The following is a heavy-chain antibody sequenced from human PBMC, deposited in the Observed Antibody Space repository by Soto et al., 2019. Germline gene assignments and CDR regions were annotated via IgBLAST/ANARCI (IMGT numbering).Heavy chain of an antibody. CDR1: GYTFTSYA. CDR2: INAGNGNT. Sequence: GASVKVSCKASGYTFTSYAMHWVRQAPGQRLEWMGWINAGNGNTKYSQKFQGRVTITRDTSASTAYMELSSLRSEDTAVYYCARAVLLKYCSGGSCYSAYWGQGTLVTVSS. J-gene: IGHJ4*02. V-gene: IGHV1-3*01. CDR3: ARAVLLKYCSGGSCYSAY. D-gene: IGHD2-15*01.